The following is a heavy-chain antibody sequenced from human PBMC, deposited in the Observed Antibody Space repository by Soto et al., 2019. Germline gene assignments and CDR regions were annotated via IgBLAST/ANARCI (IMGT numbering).Heavy chain of an antibody. J-gene: IGHJ6*02. V-gene: IGHV3-7*03. D-gene: IGHD3-9*01. Sequence: PGGSLRLSCAASGFTFSSYRMSWVRQAPGKGLEWVANIKQDGSEKYYVDSVKGRFTISRDNAKNSLYLQMNSLRAEDTAVYYCAREDYDILTGYSYYYYYGMDVWGQRTTVTVSS. CDR3: AREDYDILTGYSYYYYYGMDV. CDR1: GFTFSSYR. CDR2: IKQDGSEK.